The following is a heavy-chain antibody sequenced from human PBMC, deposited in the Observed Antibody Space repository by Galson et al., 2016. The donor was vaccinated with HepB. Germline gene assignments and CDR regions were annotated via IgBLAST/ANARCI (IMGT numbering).Heavy chain of an antibody. CDR3: AREQDYGDYRTADY. CDR2: VTYGYDGGNK. J-gene: IGHJ4*02. V-gene: IGHV3-33*01. Sequence: SLRLSCATSGFTFSDCGMHWVRQAPGRGLEWLAVVTYGYDGGNKYYADSVRGRFTISTDKSNNTLYLEMNSLRAEDTAVYYCAREQDYGDYRTADYWGQGTLVTVSS. D-gene: IGHD4-17*01. CDR1: GFTFSDCG.